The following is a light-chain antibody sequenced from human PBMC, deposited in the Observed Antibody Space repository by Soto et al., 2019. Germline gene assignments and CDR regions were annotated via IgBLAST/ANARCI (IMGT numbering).Light chain of an antibody. CDR3: QQCSNGPPIT. V-gene: IGKV3-11*01. CDR2: HVS. CDR1: LSVSNC. J-gene: IGKJ5*01. Sequence: EIVLTQSPATLSLSPGERATLSCRASLSVSNCLAWYQQRPGQAPRLLIYHVSSRAPGIPARFSGSGSGTDFTLTISSLEPEDFAVYYCQQCSNGPPITFGQGTRLEIK.